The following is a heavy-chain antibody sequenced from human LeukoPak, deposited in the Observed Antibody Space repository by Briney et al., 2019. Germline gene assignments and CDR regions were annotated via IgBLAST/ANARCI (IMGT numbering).Heavy chain of an antibody. CDR2: IWYDGSNK. V-gene: IGHV3-33*01. Sequence: QTGGSLRLSCAASGFTFSSYGMHWVRQAPGKGLEWVAVIWYDGSNKYYADSVKGRFTISRDNSKNTLYLQMNSLRAEDTAVYYCARGALYYDFWSGYYTEYWGQGTLVTVSS. CDR1: GFTFSSYG. D-gene: IGHD3-3*01. J-gene: IGHJ4*02. CDR3: ARGALYYDFWSGYYTEY.